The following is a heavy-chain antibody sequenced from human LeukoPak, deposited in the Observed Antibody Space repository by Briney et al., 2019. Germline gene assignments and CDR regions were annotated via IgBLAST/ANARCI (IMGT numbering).Heavy chain of an antibody. D-gene: IGHD3-22*01. CDR1: GFSFSDHY. J-gene: IGHJ4*02. CDR2: ISSGSTYT. CDR3: ARGGGYSPFDY. V-gene: IGHV3-11*05. Sequence: PGGSLRLSCAASGFSFSDHYMNWIRQAPGQGLEWVSYISSGSTYTKYADPVKGRFTISRDNAKNSVYLQMNSLRGEDTAVYYCARGGGYSPFDYWGQGTLVTVSS.